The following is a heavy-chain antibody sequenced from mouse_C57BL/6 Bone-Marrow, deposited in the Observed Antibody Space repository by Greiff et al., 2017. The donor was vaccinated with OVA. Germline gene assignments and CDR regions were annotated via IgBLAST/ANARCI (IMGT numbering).Heavy chain of an antibody. V-gene: IGHV14-3*01. CDR2: IDPANDNT. Sequence: GQLQQSVAELVRPGASVKLSCTASGFTIKNTYMHWVKQRPEQGLEWIGRIDPANDNTKYAPKFQGKATMTADTSSNTAYLQLSSLSSEDTAVYCCARGNFGSSFYAMDYWGQGTSVTVSS. CDR1: GFTIKNTY. D-gene: IGHD1-1*01. J-gene: IGHJ4*01. CDR3: ARGNFGSSFYAMDY.